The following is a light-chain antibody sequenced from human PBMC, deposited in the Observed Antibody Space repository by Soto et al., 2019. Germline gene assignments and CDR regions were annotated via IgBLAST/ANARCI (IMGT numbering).Light chain of an antibody. Sequence: EIQMTQSPSSLSASVGDRVTITCRASQSISSYLNWYQQKPGKAPKLLIYAASSLESGVPSRFSGSGSGTDVILTFTSLQPEEYATYYCQQSYSTPHTFGQGTKLEIQ. CDR3: QQSYSTPHT. V-gene: IGKV1-39*01. J-gene: IGKJ2*01. CDR2: AAS. CDR1: QSISSY.